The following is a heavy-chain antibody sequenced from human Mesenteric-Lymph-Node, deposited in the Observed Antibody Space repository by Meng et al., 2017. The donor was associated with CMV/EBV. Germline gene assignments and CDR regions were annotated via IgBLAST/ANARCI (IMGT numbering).Heavy chain of an antibody. D-gene: IGHD3-22*01. CDR1: GYTFSGYY. J-gene: IGHJ3*02. Sequence: ASVKVSCKTSGYTFSGYYMYWVRQAPGQGLEWMGWINPNSGGTNYAQTFQGRVTMTRDTSISTAYMELSRLRSDDTAVYYCVRGTHYYDSGGYDAFNIWGQGTMVTVSS. CDR3: VRGTHYYDSGGYDAFNI. CDR2: INPNSGGT. V-gene: IGHV1-2*02.